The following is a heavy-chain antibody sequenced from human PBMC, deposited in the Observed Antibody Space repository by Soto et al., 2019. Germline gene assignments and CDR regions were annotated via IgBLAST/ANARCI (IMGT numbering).Heavy chain of an antibody. V-gene: IGHV1-69*01. CDR1: GGTFSSYA. CDR2: IIPIFGTA. CDR3: ARDLTYYYDSSGYYFDY. J-gene: IGHJ4*02. Sequence: QVQLVQSGAEVKKPGSWVKVSCKASGGTFSSYAIGWLGKAPGQGLEWMGGIIPIFGTANYEQKFQGRVTITADESTSTAYMELSSLRSEDTAVYYCARDLTYYYDSSGYYFDYWGQGTLVTVSS. D-gene: IGHD3-22*01.